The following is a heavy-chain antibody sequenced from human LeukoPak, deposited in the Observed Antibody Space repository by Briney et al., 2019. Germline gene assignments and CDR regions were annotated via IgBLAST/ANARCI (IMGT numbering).Heavy chain of an antibody. CDR2: IYTSGST. Sequence: SETLSLTCTVSGGSLSSYYWSWIRQPAGKGLEWIGRIYTSGSTNYNPSLKSRVTMSVDTSKNQFSLKLSSVTAADTAVYYCAGACSSTSCYAGVAFDIWGQGTMVTVSS. J-gene: IGHJ3*02. CDR3: AGACSSTSCYAGVAFDI. CDR1: GGSLSSYY. V-gene: IGHV4-4*07. D-gene: IGHD2-2*01.